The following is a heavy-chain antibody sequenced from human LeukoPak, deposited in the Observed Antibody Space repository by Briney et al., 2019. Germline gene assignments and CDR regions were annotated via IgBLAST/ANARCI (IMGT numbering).Heavy chain of an antibody. D-gene: IGHD1-1*01. V-gene: IGHV4-4*07. CDR3: AGPPTGTGGY. J-gene: IGHJ4*02. CDR2: IYTSGST. CDR1: GGSISSNY. Sequence: SETLSLTCTVPGGSISSNYWSWIRQPAGKGLEWIGRIYTSGSTNYNPSLKSRVTISVDKSKNQVSLKLSSVTAADAAVYYCAGPPTGTGGYWSQGTLVTVSS.